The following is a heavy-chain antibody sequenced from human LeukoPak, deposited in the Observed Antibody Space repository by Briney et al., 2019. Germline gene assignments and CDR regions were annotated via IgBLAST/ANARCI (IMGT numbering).Heavy chain of an antibody. J-gene: IGHJ4*02. V-gene: IGHV4-59*08. CDR2: IYYSGST. CDR3: ARRSVVGATGFDY. CDR1: GGSISGYY. Sequence: SETLSLTCTVSGGSISGYYWNWIRQPPGKGLEWIGYIYYSGSTDYNPSLKSRVTISVDTSKNQFSLKLSSVTAADTAVYYCARRSVVGATGFDYWGQGTLVTVSS. D-gene: IGHD1-26*01.